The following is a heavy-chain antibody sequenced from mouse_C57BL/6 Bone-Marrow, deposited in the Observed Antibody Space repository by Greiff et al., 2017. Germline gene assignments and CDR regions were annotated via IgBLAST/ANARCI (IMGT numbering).Heavy chain of an antibody. Sequence: EVQVVESGAELVRPGASVKLSCTASGFNIKDDYMHWVKQRPEQGLEWIGWIDPENGDTEYASKVQGKATITADTSSNTAYLQLSSLTSEDTAVYYCRGSGTTWFAYWGQGTLVTVSA. CDR3: RGSGTTWFAY. D-gene: IGHD3-2*02. CDR1: GFNIKDDY. CDR2: IDPENGDT. V-gene: IGHV14-4*01. J-gene: IGHJ3*01.